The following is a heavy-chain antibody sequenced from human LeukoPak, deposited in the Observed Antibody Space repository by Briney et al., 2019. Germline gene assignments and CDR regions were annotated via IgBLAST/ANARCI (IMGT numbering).Heavy chain of an antibody. CDR1: GFTFSDYY. D-gene: IGHD3-16*02. CDR3: ARAYSELSLTIDY. Sequence: GGSLRLSCAASGFTFSDYYMSWIRQAPGKGLEWVSYISSSSSYTNYADSVKGRFTISRDNAKNSLYLQMNSLRAEDTAVYYCARAYSELSLTIDYWGQGTLVTVSS. J-gene: IGHJ4*02. V-gene: IGHV3-11*06. CDR2: ISSSSSYT.